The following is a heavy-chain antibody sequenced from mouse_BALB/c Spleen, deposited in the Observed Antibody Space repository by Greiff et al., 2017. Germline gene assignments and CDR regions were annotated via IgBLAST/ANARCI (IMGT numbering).Heavy chain of an antibody. CDR3: ALIYYDYDGFAY. V-gene: IGHV1-87*01. J-gene: IGHJ3*01. D-gene: IGHD2-4*01. CDR2: IYPGDGDT. CDR1: GYTFTSYW. Sequence: VQLQQSGAELARPGASVKLSCKASGYTFTSYWMQWVKQRPGQGLEWIGAIYPGDGDTRYTQKFKGKATLTADKSSSTAYMQLSSLASEDSAVYYCALIYYDYDGFAYWGQGTLVTVSA.